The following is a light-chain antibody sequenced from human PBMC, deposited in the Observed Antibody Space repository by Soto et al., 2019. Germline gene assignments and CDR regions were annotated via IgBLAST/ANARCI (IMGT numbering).Light chain of an antibody. J-gene: IGKJ2*01. CDR2: GAS. V-gene: IGKV3-20*01. Sequence: EIVLTQSPGTLSLSPGERATLSCRASQSVSSSYLAWYQQKPGQAPRLLIYGASSRATGIPDRFSGSGSGTDFPHPNSKLEPEDPPVNYCQQYRSTPPYTFGQGTKLQI. CDR1: QSVSSSY. CDR3: QQYRSTPPYT.